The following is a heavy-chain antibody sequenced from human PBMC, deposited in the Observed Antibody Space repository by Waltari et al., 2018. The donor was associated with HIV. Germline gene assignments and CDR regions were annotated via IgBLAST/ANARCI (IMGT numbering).Heavy chain of an antibody. CDR1: GVSIGSGSYY. J-gene: IGHJ4*02. D-gene: IGHD6-19*01. V-gene: IGHV4-61*02. CDR3: ARYSSGWFVFDH. Sequence: QVQLQESGPGLVKPSQTLSLTCAVSGVSIGSGSYYWSWIRQPAGKGLEWIGRIYTSGSTNYNPSLRSRVTISVDTSKNLFSLKLNSVTAADTAVYYCARYSSGWFVFDHWGQGILVTVSS. CDR2: IYTSGST.